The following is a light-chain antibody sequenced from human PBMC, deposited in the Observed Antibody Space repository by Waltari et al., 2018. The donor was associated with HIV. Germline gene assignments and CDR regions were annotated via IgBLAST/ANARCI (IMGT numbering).Light chain of an antibody. V-gene: IGKV3-15*01. CDR1: HNIDNN. Sequence: EIVLTQSPATLSVSPGDRASLSCTSSHNIDNNLAWYQQKPGQAPRLVIYGPSTRATGIPARFSGSGSGREFTLTISSLQSEDFAVYYCYQHHGWPRTFGRGTKVEVK. J-gene: IGKJ1*01. CDR2: GPS. CDR3: YQHHGWPRT.